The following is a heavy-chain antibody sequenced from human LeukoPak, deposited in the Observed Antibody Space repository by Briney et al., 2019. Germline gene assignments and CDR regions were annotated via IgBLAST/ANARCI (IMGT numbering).Heavy chain of an antibody. V-gene: IGHV3-7*01. CDR1: GFTFSSYW. D-gene: IGHD2/OR15-2a*01. CDR2: IKHDGSEK. J-gene: IGHJ4*02. CDR3: ARDNILEFDY. Sequence: PGGSLRLSCAASGFTFSSYWMSWVRQAPGKGLEWVANIKHDGSEKYYVDSVKGRFTMSKDNAKNSPYLQMNSLRAEDTAVYYCARDNILEFDYWGQGTPVTVSS.